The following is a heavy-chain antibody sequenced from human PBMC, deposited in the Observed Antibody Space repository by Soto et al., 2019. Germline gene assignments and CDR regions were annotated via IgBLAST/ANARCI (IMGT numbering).Heavy chain of an antibody. Sequence: QVQLVQSGAEVKKPGASVKVSCTASGYTFTSYGISWVRQAPGQGLEWMGWISAYNGNTNYAQKLQGRVTMTTDTSTSKAYRELRSLRSDDTAADYCARDSLTTVRILDYWGQGTLVTVSS. V-gene: IGHV1-18*04. CDR2: ISAYNGNT. CDR3: ARDSLTTVRILDY. CDR1: GYTFTSYG. J-gene: IGHJ4*02. D-gene: IGHD4-17*01.